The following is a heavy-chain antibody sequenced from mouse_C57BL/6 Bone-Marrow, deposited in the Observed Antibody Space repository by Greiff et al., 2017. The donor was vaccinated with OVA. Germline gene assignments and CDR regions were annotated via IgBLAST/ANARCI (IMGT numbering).Heavy chain of an antibody. CDR3: TTSVAGAMDY. CDR2: IDPENGDT. D-gene: IGHD1-1*01. V-gene: IGHV14-4*01. CDR1: GFNIKDDY. J-gene: IGHJ4*01. Sequence: VQLKESGAELVRPGASVKLSCTASGFNIKDDYMHWVKQRPEQGLEWIGWIDPENGDTEYASKFQGKATITADTSSNTAYLQLSSLTSEDTAVYYCTTSVAGAMDYWGQGTSVTVSS.